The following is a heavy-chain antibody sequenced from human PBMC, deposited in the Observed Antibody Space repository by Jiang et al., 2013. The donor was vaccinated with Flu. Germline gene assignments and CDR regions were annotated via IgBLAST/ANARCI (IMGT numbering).Heavy chain of an antibody. CDR3: ARVEVLRYYNWFDP. D-gene: IGHD3-9*01. J-gene: IGHJ5*02. CDR2: GST. Sequence: GSTYYADSVKGRFTISRHNSKNTLYLQMNSLRAEDTAVYYCARVEVLRYYNWFDPWGQGTLVTVSS. V-gene: IGHV3-53*04.